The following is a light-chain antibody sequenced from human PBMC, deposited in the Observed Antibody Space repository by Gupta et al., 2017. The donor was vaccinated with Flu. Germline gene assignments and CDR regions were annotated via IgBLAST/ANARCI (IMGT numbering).Light chain of an antibody. CDR2: QDD. V-gene: IGLV3-1*01. Sequence: YELTQPLSVSVLPGQTARITCSGDKLGYKNVCWYQQKSGQPPVVVIYQDDRRPAGIPERFSGSYSGDTATLTIGGTQATDEADYYCQTWDSSSSSYAFGPGTTVTVL. J-gene: IGLJ1*01. CDR1: KLGYKN. CDR3: QTWDSSSSSYA.